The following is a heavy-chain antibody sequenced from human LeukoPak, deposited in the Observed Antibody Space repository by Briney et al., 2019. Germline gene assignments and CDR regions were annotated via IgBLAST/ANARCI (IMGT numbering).Heavy chain of an antibody. CDR3: ARGFALTNWNYFDY. CDR1: GGSISSYY. V-gene: IGHV4-59*01. CDR2: IYYSGST. Sequence: SETLSLTCTVSGGSISSYYWSWIRQPPGKGLEWIGYIYYSGSTNYNPSLKSRVTISVDTSKNQFSLKLSSVTAADTAVYYCARGFALTNWNYFDYWGQGTLVTVSS. J-gene: IGHJ4*02. D-gene: IGHD1-20*01.